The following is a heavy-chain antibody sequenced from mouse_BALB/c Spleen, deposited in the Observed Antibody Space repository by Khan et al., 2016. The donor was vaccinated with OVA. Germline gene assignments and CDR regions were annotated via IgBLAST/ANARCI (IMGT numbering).Heavy chain of an antibody. D-gene: IGHD1-1*01. CDR2: ISYSGST. CDR1: GYSITSNYG. CDR3: ARGNYYGYAMDY. J-gene: IGHJ4*01. V-gene: IGHV3-2*02. Sequence: EVQLQESGPGLVKPSQSLSLTCTVTGYSITSNYGWNWIRQFPGNKLEWMGYISYSGSTSYNPYLKSRISITRDTSKNQLFMQLNSVTTYDTATYYCARGNYYGYAMDYWGQGTSVTVSS.